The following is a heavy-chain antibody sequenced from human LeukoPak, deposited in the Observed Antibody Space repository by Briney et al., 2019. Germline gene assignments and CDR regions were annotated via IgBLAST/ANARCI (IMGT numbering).Heavy chain of an antibody. CDR1: GFTFSSYG. V-gene: IGHV3-23*01. D-gene: IGHD4-23*01. Sequence: GRSLRLSCAASGFTFSSYGMHWVRQAPGKGLGWVSGISGGGGSTYYADSVKGRFTISRDSSKNTLYLQMNSLRVEDTAVYYCAKDVSTVLTGYFQHWGQGTLVTVSS. CDR3: AKDVSTVLTGYFQH. CDR2: ISGGGGST. J-gene: IGHJ1*01.